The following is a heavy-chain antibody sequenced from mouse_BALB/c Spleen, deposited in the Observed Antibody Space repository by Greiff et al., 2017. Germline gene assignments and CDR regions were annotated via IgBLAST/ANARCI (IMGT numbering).Heavy chain of an antibody. CDR1: GFTFSSFG. D-gene: IGHD2-4*01. CDR2: ISSGSSTI. V-gene: IGHV5-17*02. CDR3: ARDDYGYYAMDY. Sequence: DVMLVESGGGLVQPGGSRKLSCAASGFTFSSFGMHWVRQAPEKGLEWVAYISSGSSTIYYADTVKGRFTISRDNPKNTLFLQMTSLRSEDTAMYYCARDDYGYYAMDYWGQGTSVTVSS. J-gene: IGHJ4*01.